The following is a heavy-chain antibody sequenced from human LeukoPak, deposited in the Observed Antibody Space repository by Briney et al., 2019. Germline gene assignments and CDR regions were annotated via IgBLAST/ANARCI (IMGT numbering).Heavy chain of an antibody. Sequence: SETLSLTCTVSGGSISSYYWGWIRQPAGKGLEWIGRIYTSGSTNYNPSLKSRVTMLVDTSKNQFSLKLSSVTAADTAVYYCARDSNYDSSGYYYVTSAFDIWGQGTMVTVSS. CDR1: GGSISSYY. CDR3: ARDSNYDSSGYYYVTSAFDI. CDR2: IYTSGST. J-gene: IGHJ3*02. D-gene: IGHD3-22*01. V-gene: IGHV4-4*07.